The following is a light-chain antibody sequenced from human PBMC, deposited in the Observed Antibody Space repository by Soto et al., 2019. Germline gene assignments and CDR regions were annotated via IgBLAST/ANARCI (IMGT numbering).Light chain of an antibody. Sequence: DIVMTQSPDSLAVSLGERATINCKSSQSVLHSSNNKNYLAWYQQKPGQPPKLLISWASTRESGVPDRFSDSGSGTDFTLTISSLQAEDVAVYHCQQYYTIPPTFGQGTKVELK. CDR2: WAS. J-gene: IGKJ1*01. CDR3: QQYYTIPPT. V-gene: IGKV4-1*01. CDR1: QSVLHSSNNKNY.